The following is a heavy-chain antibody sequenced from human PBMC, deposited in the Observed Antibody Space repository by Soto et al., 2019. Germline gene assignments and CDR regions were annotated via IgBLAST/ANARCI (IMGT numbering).Heavy chain of an antibody. CDR3: AKVLSIIVADSFDI. CDR1: GFTFSNYD. J-gene: IGHJ3*02. V-gene: IGHV3-30*18. CDR2: ISYDGTNK. Sequence: QVQLVESGGGVVQPGRSLRLSCAASGFTFSNYDMHWVRQAPGKGLEWVAIISYDGTNKYYADSVKGRFTISRDNSKNTLSLQKNSLRAEDTAVYYCAKVLSIIVADSFDIWGQGTMVTVSS. D-gene: IGHD3-22*01.